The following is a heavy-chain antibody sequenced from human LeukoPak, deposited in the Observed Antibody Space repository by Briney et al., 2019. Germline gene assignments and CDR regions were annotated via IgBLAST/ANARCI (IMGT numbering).Heavy chain of an antibody. CDR2: IIPIFGTA. D-gene: IGHD2-2*01. Sequence: SVKVSCKASGGTFSSYVISWVRQAPGQGLEWMGGIIPIFGTANYAQKFQGRVTITTDESTSTAYMELSSLRSEDTAVYYCARGPLMPDYYYYYMDVWGKGTTVTVSS. V-gene: IGHV1-69*05. CDR3: ARGPLMPDYYYYYMDV. J-gene: IGHJ6*03. CDR1: GGTFSSYV.